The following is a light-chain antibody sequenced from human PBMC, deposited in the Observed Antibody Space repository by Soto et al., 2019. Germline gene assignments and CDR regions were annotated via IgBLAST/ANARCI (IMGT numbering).Light chain of an antibody. CDR3: GTWDSSLSAVV. J-gene: IGLJ2*01. Sequence: QSVLTQPPSVSAAPGQKVTISCSGSSSNIGSNYVSWYQQVPGTAPKLVIYDKNKRPSGIPDRFSGSESGTSATLGIAGLQTGDEAIYYCGTWDSSLSAVVFGGGTKLTVL. CDR1: SSNIGSNY. V-gene: IGLV1-51*01. CDR2: DKN.